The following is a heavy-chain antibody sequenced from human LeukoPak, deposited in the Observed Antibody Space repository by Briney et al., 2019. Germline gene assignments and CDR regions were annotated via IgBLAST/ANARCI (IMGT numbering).Heavy chain of an antibody. CDR1: GYTFTSYG. Sequence: ASVKVSCKASGYTFTSYGISWVRQAPGQGLEWMGWISAYNGNTNYAQKFQGRVTITADESTSTAYMELSSLRSEDTAVYYCARDEGPTLHYYGSGSSYLASAFDIWGQGTMVTVSS. D-gene: IGHD3-10*01. J-gene: IGHJ3*02. CDR2: ISAYNGNT. CDR3: ARDEGPTLHYYGSGSSYLASAFDI. V-gene: IGHV1-18*01.